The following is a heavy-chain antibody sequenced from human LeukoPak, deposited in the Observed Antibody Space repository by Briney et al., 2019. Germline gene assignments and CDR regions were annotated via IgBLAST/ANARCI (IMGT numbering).Heavy chain of an antibody. CDR2: IYYSGST. CDR3: ARSVMVRGVILFDP. D-gene: IGHD3-10*01. V-gene: IGHV4-39*01. Sequence: SETLSLTCTVSGGSISSSSYYWGWIRQPPGKGLEWIRSIYYSGSTYYNSSLKSRVTISVDTSKNQFSLKLSSVTAADTAVYYCARSVMVRGVILFDPWGQGTLDTVSS. CDR1: GGSISSSSYY. J-gene: IGHJ5*02.